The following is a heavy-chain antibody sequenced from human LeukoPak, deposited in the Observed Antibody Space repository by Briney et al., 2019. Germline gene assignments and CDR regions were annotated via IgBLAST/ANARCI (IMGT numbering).Heavy chain of an antibody. J-gene: IGHJ4*02. CDR1: GFTFSSYW. Sequence: PGGSLRLSCAASGFTFSSYWMHWVPQAPGKGLVWVSRINTDGSSTTYADSVKGRFTISRDNAKNTLYLQMNSLRAEDTAVYYCARVATYYDSSGYNSGYFDYYGQGALVTVSS. D-gene: IGHD3-22*01. CDR2: INTDGSST. CDR3: ARVATYYDSSGYNSGYFDY. V-gene: IGHV3-74*01.